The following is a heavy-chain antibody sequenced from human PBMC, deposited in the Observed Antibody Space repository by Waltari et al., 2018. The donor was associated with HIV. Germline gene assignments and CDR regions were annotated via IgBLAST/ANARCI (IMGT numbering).Heavy chain of an antibody. J-gene: IGHJ6*02. V-gene: IGHV1-69*01. CDR2: IIPLFGEA. Sequence: QVQLVQSGAEVKKPGSSVKVSCTASGGTVSSSDISWVRQAPGQGLEWMGEIIPLFGEANYAQKFQGRLTITADESTSTAYMELSSLRSEDTAVYYCARVPDRSGYQRYAMDVWGQGTTVTVS. D-gene: IGHD3-22*01. CDR3: ARVPDRSGYQRYAMDV. CDR1: GGTVSSSD.